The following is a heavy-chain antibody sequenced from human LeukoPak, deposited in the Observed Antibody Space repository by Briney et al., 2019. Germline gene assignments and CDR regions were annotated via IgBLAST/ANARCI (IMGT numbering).Heavy chain of an antibody. J-gene: IGHJ4*02. D-gene: IGHD3-22*01. V-gene: IGHV3-23*01. CDR1: GFTFRTHA. CDR2: ISISGTT. CDR3: ARAMMVVANLWGVFDY. Sequence: QPGGSLRLSCAATGFTFRTHAMMWVRQAPGKGLEWVSAISISGTTYYADSVKGRFTISRDNSKNTVYLHMHSLRAEDTAVYYCARAMMVVANLWGVFDYWGQGTLVPVSS.